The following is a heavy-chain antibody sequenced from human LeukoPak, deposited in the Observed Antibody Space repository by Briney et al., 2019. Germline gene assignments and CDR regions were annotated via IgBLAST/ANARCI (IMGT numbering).Heavy chain of an antibody. V-gene: IGHV1-18*01. Sequence: ASVKVSCKGSGYTFSRDGITWVRQAPGQGLERMGWINVYNGNTNYAPKFQGRVTMTTYISRDTAYMEMKSLRSDDTAVYYCAREVWSGHYNFWGQGTLITVSS. CDR1: GYTFSRDG. CDR2: INVYNGNT. CDR3: AREVWSGHYNF. J-gene: IGHJ4*02. D-gene: IGHD3-3*01.